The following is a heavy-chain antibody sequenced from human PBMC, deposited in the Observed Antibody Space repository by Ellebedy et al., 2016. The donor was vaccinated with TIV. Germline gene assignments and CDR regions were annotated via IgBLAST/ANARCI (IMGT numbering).Heavy chain of an antibody. CDR2: MNPNSGNT. Sequence: AASVKVSCKASGYTFTSYDINWVRQATGQGLEWMGWMNPNSGNTGYAQKFQGRVTMTRNTSISTAYMELSSLRSEDTAVYYCARGRYSYGRGTYYYYYGMDVWGQGTTVTVSS. D-gene: IGHD5-18*01. CDR1: GYTFTSYD. V-gene: IGHV1-8*01. J-gene: IGHJ6*02. CDR3: ARGRYSYGRGTYYYYYGMDV.